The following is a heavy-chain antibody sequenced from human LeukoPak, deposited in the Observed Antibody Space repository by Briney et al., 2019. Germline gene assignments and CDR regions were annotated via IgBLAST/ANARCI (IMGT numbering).Heavy chain of an antibody. CDR3: ATGYSYGSYYFDY. D-gene: IGHD5-18*01. V-gene: IGHV1-24*01. J-gene: IGHJ4*02. CDR1: GYTLTELS. CDR2: FDPEDGET. Sequence: GASVKVSCKVSGYTLTELSMHWVRQAPGKGLEWMGGFDPEDGETIYAQKFQGRVTMTEDASTDTAYMELSSLRSEDTAVYYCATGYSYGSYYFDYWGQGTLVTVSS.